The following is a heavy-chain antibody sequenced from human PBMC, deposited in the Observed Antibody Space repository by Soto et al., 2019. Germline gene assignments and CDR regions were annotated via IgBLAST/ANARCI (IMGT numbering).Heavy chain of an antibody. J-gene: IGHJ5*02. CDR2: INSFSEPT. Sequence: QVQLVQSGAEVKKPGSSVKVSCKASGGTFSSYGVTWVLQAPGQGLEWVGEINSFSEPTNYAQRFQGRVTITAEESTSKAYMELISLRSEDTAGYYCVRPGLNRGSSWFDPWGQGTLVIVSA. CDR1: GGTFSSYG. CDR3: VRPGLNRGSSWFDP. D-gene: IGHD3-16*01. V-gene: IGHV1-69*01.